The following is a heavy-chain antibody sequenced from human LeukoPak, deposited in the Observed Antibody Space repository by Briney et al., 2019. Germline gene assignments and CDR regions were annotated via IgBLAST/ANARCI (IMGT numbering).Heavy chain of an antibody. D-gene: IGHD5-18*01. CDR3: ARAYSYIFDY. Sequence: AASVKVSCKASGGTFSSYAISWVRQAPGQGLEWMGGIIPIFGTANYAQKFQGRVTITADESTSTAYMELSSLRSEVTAVYYCARAYSYIFDYWGQGTLVTVSS. J-gene: IGHJ4*02. CDR1: GGTFSSYA. V-gene: IGHV1-69*01. CDR2: IIPIFGTA.